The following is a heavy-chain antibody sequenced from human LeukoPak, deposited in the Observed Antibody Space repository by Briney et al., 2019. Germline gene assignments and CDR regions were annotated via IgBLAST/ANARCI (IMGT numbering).Heavy chain of an antibody. J-gene: IGHJ5*02. Sequence: SETLSLTCTVSGGSITSGSYYWSWIRQPAGKGLEWIGRIYTSGSTNYNPSLKGRVTISVDTSKNQFSLRLTSVNAADTAVYYCARGAYGSGSAYNWFDPWGQGTLVTVSS. D-gene: IGHD3-10*01. CDR1: GGSITSGSYY. V-gene: IGHV4-61*02. CDR2: IYTSGST. CDR3: ARGAYGSGSAYNWFDP.